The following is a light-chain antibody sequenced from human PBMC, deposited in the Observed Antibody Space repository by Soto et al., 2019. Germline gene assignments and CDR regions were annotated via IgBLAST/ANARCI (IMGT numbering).Light chain of an antibody. CDR3: SSFTSSSTLPYV. J-gene: IGLJ1*01. CDR1: GSGVGGYDY. CDR2: EVS. Sequence: QSALTQPASVSGSPGQSITISCTGTGSGVGGYDYVSWYQQFPGKAPKLMIYEVSNRPSGVSNRFSGSKSGNTASLTIAGLRAEDEADYYCSSFTSSSTLPYVFGTGTKLTVL. V-gene: IGLV2-14*01.